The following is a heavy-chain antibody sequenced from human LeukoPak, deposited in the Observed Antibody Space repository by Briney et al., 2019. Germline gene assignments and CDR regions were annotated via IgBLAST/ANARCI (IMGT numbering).Heavy chain of an antibody. Sequence: ASVKVSCKASGYTLTEKHLNWVRQAPGQGLEWMGWIDPKSGGTNVAQNFQGRLTMTRDTSINTAYMELSRLTSDDTTVYYCAREMGIKAFDVWGQGTMVTVSS. J-gene: IGHJ3*01. CDR3: AREMGIKAFDV. V-gene: IGHV1-2*02. CDR1: GYTLTEKH. CDR2: IDPKSGGT. D-gene: IGHD7-27*01.